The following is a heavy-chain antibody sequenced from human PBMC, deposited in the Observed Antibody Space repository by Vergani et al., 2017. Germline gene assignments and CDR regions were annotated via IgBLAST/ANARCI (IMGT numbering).Heavy chain of an antibody. Sequence: EVQLVESGGGLVQPGGSLRLSCAASGFTFSSYWMHWVRQAPGKGLVWVSRINSDGSSTSYADSVKGRFTISRDNAKNTLYLQMNSLRAEDTAVYYCARDGYCSSTSCYTSFRYYYYYMYVWGKG. V-gene: IGHV3-74*01. CDR2: INSDGSST. CDR1: GFTFSSYW. D-gene: IGHD2-2*02. J-gene: IGHJ6*03. CDR3: ARDGYCSSTSCYTSFRYYYYYMYV.